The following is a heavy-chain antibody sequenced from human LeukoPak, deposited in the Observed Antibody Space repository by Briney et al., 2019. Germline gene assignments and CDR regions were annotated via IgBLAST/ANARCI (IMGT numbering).Heavy chain of an antibody. D-gene: IGHD2-2*01. CDR3: ARGQYLVY. CDR2: IYHSGCT. Sequence: SETLSLTCTVSGYSISSGYNWDWIRQPPGKGLEWIGSIYHSGCTYYNPSLKSRVTISVDTSKNQFSLKLSSVTAADTAVYYCARGQYLVYWGQGTLVTVSS. CDR1: GYSISSGYN. V-gene: IGHV4-38-2*02. J-gene: IGHJ4*02.